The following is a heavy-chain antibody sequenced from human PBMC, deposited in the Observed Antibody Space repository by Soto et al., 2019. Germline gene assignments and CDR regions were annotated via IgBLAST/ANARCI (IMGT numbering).Heavy chain of an antibody. CDR2: ISSSSSYI. CDR1: GFTFSSYS. Sequence: GGSLRLSCAASGFTFSSYSMNWVRQAPGKGLEWVSSISSSSSYIYYADSVKGRFTISRDNAKNSLYLQMNSLRAEDTAVYYCARDPNSLSPFRYYYYYMDVWGKGTTVTVSS. J-gene: IGHJ6*03. D-gene: IGHD5-18*01. V-gene: IGHV3-21*01. CDR3: ARDPNSLSPFRYYYYYMDV.